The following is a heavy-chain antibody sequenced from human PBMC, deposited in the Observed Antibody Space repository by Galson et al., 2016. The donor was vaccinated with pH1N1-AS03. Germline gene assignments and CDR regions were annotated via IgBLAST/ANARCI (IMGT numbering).Heavy chain of an antibody. CDR2: ISYHGYNK. CDR3: ARETIRAGEFDL. CDR1: GFTFSSHS. V-gene: IGHV3-30-3*01. D-gene: IGHD1-26*01. J-gene: IGHJ3*01. Sequence: SLRLSCAASGFTFSSHSMHWARQAPDEGLEWVAGISYHGYNKFYAHSVKGRFTISRDSLQNTLDLQMNSLSAEDSAVYFCARETIRAGEFDLWGRGTVVTVSS.